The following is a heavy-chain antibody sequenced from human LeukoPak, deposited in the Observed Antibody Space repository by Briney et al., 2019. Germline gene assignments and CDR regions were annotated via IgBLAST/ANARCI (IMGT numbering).Heavy chain of an antibody. CDR2: IKSKTEGGTT. CDR1: GFTFSNAW. V-gene: IGHV3-15*01. J-gene: IGHJ4*02. Sequence: GGSLRLSCAASGFTFSNAWMSWVGQAPGKGLEWIGRIKSKTEGGTTDYAEAGKGRFTISKDDSKNTLYLQMNRLKTEDTAVYYCTTVFVYHFYYWGQGTLVTVSS. D-gene: IGHD2-2*02. CDR3: TTVFVYHFYY.